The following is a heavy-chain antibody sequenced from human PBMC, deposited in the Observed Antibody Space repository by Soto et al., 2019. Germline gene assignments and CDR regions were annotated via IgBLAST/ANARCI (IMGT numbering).Heavy chain of an antibody. V-gene: IGHV3-15*01. CDR2: IKRKIDGETT. D-gene: IGHD1-1*01. J-gene: IGHJ4*02. CDR3: TIGTGLTEFDY. CDR1: GFTFSGAW. Sequence: KAGGSLRLSCVVSGFTFSGAWMTWVRQAPGKGLEWVGRIKRKIDGETTDYAAPVEGRFTISRDDSKSTLYLQMNSLRTEDTATYYCTIGTGLTEFDYWGQGALVTVSS.